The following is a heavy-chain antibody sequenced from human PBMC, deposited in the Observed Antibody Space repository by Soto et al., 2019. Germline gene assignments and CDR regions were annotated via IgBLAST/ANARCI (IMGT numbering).Heavy chain of an antibody. CDR3: ARDVVGSDYFDS. V-gene: IGHV1-2*02. J-gene: IGHJ4*02. CDR2: INPKTGGT. CDR1: GGTFSSYA. D-gene: IGHD1-26*01. Sequence: GASVNVSCKASGGTFSSYAISWVRQAPGQGLEWMGWINPKTGGTNYVQKFQGRVTMTRDTSITTAYMELSRLRSDDTAVYYCARDVVGSDYFDSWGQGTLVTVSS.